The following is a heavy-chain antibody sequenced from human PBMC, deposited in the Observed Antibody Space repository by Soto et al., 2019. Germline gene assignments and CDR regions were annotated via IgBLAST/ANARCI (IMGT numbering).Heavy chain of an antibody. J-gene: IGHJ3*02. V-gene: IGHV5-51*01. Sequence: GESLKISFKGSGYSFTSYLIGWVRQIPGKGLEWMGIIYPGDSDTRYSPSFQGQVTISADKSISTAYLQWSSLKASDTAMYYCARLDDSSGYDAFDIWGQGTMVTVSS. CDR2: IYPGDSDT. CDR1: GYSFTSYL. CDR3: ARLDDSSGYDAFDI. D-gene: IGHD3-22*01.